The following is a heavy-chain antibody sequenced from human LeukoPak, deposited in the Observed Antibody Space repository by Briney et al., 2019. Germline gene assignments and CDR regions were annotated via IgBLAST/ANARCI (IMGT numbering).Heavy chain of an antibody. V-gene: IGHV4-59*01. CDR1: GGSISSYY. Sequence: SETLSLTCTVSGGSISSYYWSWIRQPPGKGLEWIGYMYNRGSTNYNPSLTSRVTISIDTSKNQFSLKLSSVTAADTAVYYCARVPHFGDYGWFDPWGQGTLVTVSS. CDR3: ARVPHFGDYGWFDP. J-gene: IGHJ5*02. CDR2: MYNRGST. D-gene: IGHD4-17*01.